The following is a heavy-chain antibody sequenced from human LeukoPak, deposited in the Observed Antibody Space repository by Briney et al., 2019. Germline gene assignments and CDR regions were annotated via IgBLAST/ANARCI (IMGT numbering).Heavy chain of an antibody. CDR3: ARDCSSTSCYGAGGLDY. D-gene: IGHD2-2*01. CDR1: GFTVSSNY. V-gene: IGHV3-66*01. J-gene: IGHJ4*02. CDR2: IYSGGST. Sequence: GGSLRLSCAASGFTVSSNYMSWVRQAPGKGLEWVSVIYSGGSTYYADSVKGRLTISRDNSKKNLYLQISSRRGEATAVYYCARDCSSTSCYGAGGLDYWGQGTLVTVSS.